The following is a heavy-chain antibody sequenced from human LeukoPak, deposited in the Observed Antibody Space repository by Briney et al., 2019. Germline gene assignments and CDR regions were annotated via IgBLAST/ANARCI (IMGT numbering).Heavy chain of an antibody. Sequence: HPGRSLRLSCAASGFTFSSYGMHWVRQAPGKGLEWVAVISYDGSNKYYADSVKGRFTISRDNSKNTLYLQMNSLRAEDTAVYYCAKVAPGYYDSSGPFDYWGQGTLVTVSS. CDR1: GFTFSSYG. V-gene: IGHV3-30*18. CDR2: ISYDGSNK. J-gene: IGHJ4*02. D-gene: IGHD3-22*01. CDR3: AKVAPGYYDSSGPFDY.